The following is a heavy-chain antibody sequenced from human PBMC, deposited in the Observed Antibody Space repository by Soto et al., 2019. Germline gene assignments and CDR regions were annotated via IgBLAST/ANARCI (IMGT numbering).Heavy chain of an antibody. Sequence: PSETLSLTCVVSDGSISTYDWWTWVRQPPGKGLEWIGKMFHSGGADYSPSLKSRVTISADSSKNHFSLGLTAVTAADTAVYYCATGNVDSMLEYWGQGXQVTVYS. CDR1: DGSISTYDW. V-gene: IGHV4-4*02. D-gene: IGHD3-3*01. J-gene: IGHJ4*02. CDR3: ATGNVDSMLEY. CDR2: MFHSGGA.